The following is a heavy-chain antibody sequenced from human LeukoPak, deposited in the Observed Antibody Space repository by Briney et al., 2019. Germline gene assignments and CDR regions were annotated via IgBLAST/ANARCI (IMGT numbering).Heavy chain of an antibody. V-gene: IGHV4-39*01. D-gene: IGHD3-22*01. CDR2: IYYTGST. J-gene: IGHJ4*02. Sequence: PSETLSLTCTVSGGSISIYYWGWIRQPPGKGLEWIGSIYYTGSTYSNPSLKSRVTISVDTSKNQFSLKLSSVTAADTAVYYCARSWLPKAPAIDYWGQGTLVTVSS. CDR3: ARSWLPKAPAIDY. CDR1: GGSISIYY.